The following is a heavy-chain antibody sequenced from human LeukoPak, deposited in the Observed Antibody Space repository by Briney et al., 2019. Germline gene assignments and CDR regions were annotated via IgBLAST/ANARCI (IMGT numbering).Heavy chain of an antibody. CDR1: GFTFSSYS. CDR3: VRDRGWFHFDL. J-gene: IGHJ4*02. Sequence: HPGGSLRLSCAASGFTFSSYSMNWVRQAPGKGLEWVSYISSSSSTIYYADSVKGRFTISRDNAKNSLYLQMNSLRAEDTAVYYCVRDRGWFHFDLWGQGTLITVSS. V-gene: IGHV3-48*04. CDR2: ISSSSSTI. D-gene: IGHD3-10*01.